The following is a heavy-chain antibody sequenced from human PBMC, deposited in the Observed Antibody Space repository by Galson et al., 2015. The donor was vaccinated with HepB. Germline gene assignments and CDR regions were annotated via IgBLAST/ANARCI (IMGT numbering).Heavy chain of an antibody. Sequence: SVKVSCKASGYTFTGYYVHWVRQAPGQGLEWMGWINPNSGGTNYAQKFQGWVTMTRDTSISTAYMELSRLRSDDTAVYYCAREHYYDSSGYGCYFDYWGQGTLVTVSS. V-gene: IGHV1-2*04. J-gene: IGHJ4*02. CDR3: AREHYYDSSGYGCYFDY. CDR1: GYTFTGYY. CDR2: INPNSGGT. D-gene: IGHD3-22*01.